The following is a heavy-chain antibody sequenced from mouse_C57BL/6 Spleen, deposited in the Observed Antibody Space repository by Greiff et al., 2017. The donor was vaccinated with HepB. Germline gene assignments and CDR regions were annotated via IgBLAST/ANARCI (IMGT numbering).Heavy chain of an antibody. CDR1: GYSITSGYD. V-gene: IGHV3-1*01. CDR3: ARGGGYFYYFDY. Sequence: VQLKESGPGMVKPSQSLSLTCTVTGYSITSGYDWHWIRHFPGNKLEWMGYISYSGSTNYNPSLKSRISITHDTSKNHFFLKLNSVTTEDTATYYCARGGGYFYYFDYWGQGTTLTVSS. CDR2: ISYSGST. J-gene: IGHJ2*01. D-gene: IGHD2-3*01.